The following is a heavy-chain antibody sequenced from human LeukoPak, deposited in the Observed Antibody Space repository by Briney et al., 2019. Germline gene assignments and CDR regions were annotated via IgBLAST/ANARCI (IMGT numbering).Heavy chain of an antibody. CDR2: IKSKADGGTT. J-gene: IGHJ4*02. Sequence: PGGSLRLSCAASGFTFSSYEMNWVRQAPGKGLEWVGRIKSKADGGTTDYAAPVKGRFTISRDDSKNTLYLQMNSLKTEDTAVYYCTTDMRDIAARPPDYWGQGTLVTVSS. CDR3: TTDMRDIAARPPDY. V-gene: IGHV3-15*01. CDR1: GFTFSSYE. D-gene: IGHD6-6*01.